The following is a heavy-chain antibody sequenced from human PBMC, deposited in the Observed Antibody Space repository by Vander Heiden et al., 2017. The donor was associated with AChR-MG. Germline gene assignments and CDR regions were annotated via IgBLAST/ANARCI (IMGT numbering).Heavy chain of an antibody. Sequence: QVQLVQSGTEVKKPGSSVKVSCKPSGGVFSKYFINWVRQAPGQGLEWMGGIIPNFGTPNYAPKFQGRVTMTADESTNTVYMDLNSLTYGDTAMYFCARGPPVGTGDYFDLWGQGTLVTVSS. V-gene: IGHV1-69*01. CDR1: GGVFSKYF. D-gene: IGHD1-1*01. CDR2: IIPNFGTP. CDR3: ARGPPVGTGDYFDL. J-gene: IGHJ4*02.